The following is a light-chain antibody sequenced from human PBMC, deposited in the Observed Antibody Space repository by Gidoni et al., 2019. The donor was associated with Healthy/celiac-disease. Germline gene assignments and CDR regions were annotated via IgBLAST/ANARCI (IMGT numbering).Light chain of an antibody. CDR1: QSVSSY. Sequence: EIVLTQSPATLSLSPGERPTLSCRASQSVSSYLAWYQQKPGQAPRLLIYDASNRATGIPARFSGSGSGTDFTLTISSLEPEDFAVYYCQQRSNWPQFTFGPGTKVEIK. CDR2: DAS. J-gene: IGKJ3*01. CDR3: QQRSNWPQFT. V-gene: IGKV3-11*01.